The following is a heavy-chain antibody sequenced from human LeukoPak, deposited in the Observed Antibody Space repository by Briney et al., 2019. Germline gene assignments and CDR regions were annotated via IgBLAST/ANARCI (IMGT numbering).Heavy chain of an antibody. D-gene: IGHD5-18*01. J-gene: IGHJ4*02. Sequence: GGSLRLSCAASGFTFSTFAMIWVRQPPGKGLEWVSSIFPSGGEIHYADSVRGRFTISRDNSKSTLSLQMNSLRAEDTAIYYCATYIQVQVSFECWGQGTLVTVSS. CDR3: ATYIQVQVSFEC. V-gene: IGHV3-23*01. CDR1: GFTFSTFA. CDR2: IFPSGGEI.